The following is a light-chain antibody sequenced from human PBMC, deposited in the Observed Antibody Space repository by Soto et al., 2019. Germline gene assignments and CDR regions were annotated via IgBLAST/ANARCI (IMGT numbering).Light chain of an antibody. CDR3: SANAGGSTLV. V-gene: IGLV2-23*01. J-gene: IGLJ2*01. CDR1: STDVGNYYV. Sequence: QSVLTQPASLSGSPGQSITISCTGTSTDVGNYYVVSWYQQHPDRAPKVIIYEGSKRPSGVSNRFSGSKSGNTASLTISGLQAEDEADYYCSANAGGSTLVFGGGTQRPS. CDR2: EGS.